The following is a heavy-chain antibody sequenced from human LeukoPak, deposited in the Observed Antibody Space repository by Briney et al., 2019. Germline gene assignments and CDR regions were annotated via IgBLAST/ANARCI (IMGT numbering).Heavy chain of an antibody. CDR1: GDSISGYY. J-gene: IGHJ4*02. Sequence: SETLSLTCTVSGDSISGYYWNWIRQPAGKGLEWIGRMYTSGSTNYDPSLKSRVTIPVDKSKNQFSLKLSSVTAADTAVYYCARGLYCNSISCYLDYWGQGTLVTVSS. CDR2: MYTSGST. V-gene: IGHV4-4*07. CDR3: ARGLYCNSISCYLDY. D-gene: IGHD2-2*01.